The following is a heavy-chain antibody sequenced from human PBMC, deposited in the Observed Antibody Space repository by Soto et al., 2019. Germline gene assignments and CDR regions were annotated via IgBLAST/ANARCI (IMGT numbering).Heavy chain of an antibody. CDR1: GGTFSSYA. Sequence: SVKVSCKASGGTFSSYAISWVRQAPGQGLEWMGGIIPIFGTANYAQKFQGRVTITADESTSTAYMELSSLRSEDTAVYYCAREVQVGATSEGGNNWFDPWGQGTLVTVSS. V-gene: IGHV1-69*13. CDR3: AREVQVGATSEGGNNWFDP. D-gene: IGHD1-26*01. J-gene: IGHJ5*02. CDR2: IIPIFGTA.